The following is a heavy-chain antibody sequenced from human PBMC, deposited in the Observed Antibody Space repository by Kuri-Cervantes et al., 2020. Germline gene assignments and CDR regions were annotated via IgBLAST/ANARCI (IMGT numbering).Heavy chain of an antibody. D-gene: IGHD3-22*01. Sequence: ASEKVSCKASGYTFTGYYMHWVRQAPGQGLEWMGWINPNSGGTNYAQKFQGRVTMTRDTSISTAYMELSRLRSDDTAVYYCARGWKTYYYDSSGYYPPRGFDPWGQGTLVTVSS. CDR1: GYTFTGYY. V-gene: IGHV1-2*02. J-gene: IGHJ5*02. CDR3: ARGWKTYYYDSSGYYPPRGFDP. CDR2: INPNSGGT.